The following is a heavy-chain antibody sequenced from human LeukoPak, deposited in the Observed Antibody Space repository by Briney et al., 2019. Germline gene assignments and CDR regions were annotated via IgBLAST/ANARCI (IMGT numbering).Heavy chain of an antibody. CDR2: ISAYNGNT. D-gene: IGHD2-2*01. V-gene: IGHV1-18*01. J-gene: IGHJ4*02. Sequence: GASVKVSCKASGYTFTSYGISWVRQAPGQGLEWMGWISAYNGNTNYALKLQGRVTMTTDTSTSTAYMELRSLRSDDTAVYYCARDPPIYCSSTSCRGDYWGQGTLVTVSS. CDR1: GYTFTSYG. CDR3: ARDPPIYCSSTSCRGDY.